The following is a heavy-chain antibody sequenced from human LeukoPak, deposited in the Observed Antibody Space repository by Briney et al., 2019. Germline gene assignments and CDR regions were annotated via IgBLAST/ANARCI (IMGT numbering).Heavy chain of an antibody. J-gene: IGHJ5*02. CDR3: ARSVEKRITMVQGVA. CDR1: GGSFSGYY. Sequence: PSETLSLTCAVYGGSFSGYYWSWIRQPPGKGLEWIGEINHSGSTNYNPSLKSRVTISVDTSKNQFSLKLSSVTAADTAVYYCARSVEKRITMVQGVAWGQGTLVTVSS. CDR2: INHSGST. V-gene: IGHV4-34*01. D-gene: IGHD3-10*01.